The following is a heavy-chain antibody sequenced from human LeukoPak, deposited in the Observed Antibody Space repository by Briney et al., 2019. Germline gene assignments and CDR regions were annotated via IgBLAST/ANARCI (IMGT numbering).Heavy chain of an antibody. Sequence: ASVKVSCKASGYTFTGYYMHWVRQAPGQGLEWMGWISAYNGNTNYAQKLQGRVTMTTDTSTSTAYMELRSLRSDDTAVYYCARGDYYDSSGYSLFDYWGQGTLVTVSS. CDR1: GYTFTGYY. CDR3: ARGDYYDSSGYSLFDY. CDR2: ISAYNGNT. J-gene: IGHJ4*02. V-gene: IGHV1-18*04. D-gene: IGHD3-22*01.